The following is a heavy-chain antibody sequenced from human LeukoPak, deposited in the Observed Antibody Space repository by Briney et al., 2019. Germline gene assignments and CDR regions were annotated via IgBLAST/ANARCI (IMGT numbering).Heavy chain of an antibody. CDR2: IKEDGGEK. V-gene: IGHV3-7*01. CDR3: ARDLLTFDY. D-gene: IGHD1-26*01. J-gene: IGHJ4*02. Sequence: GGSLRLSCAASGFTFSTYWMNWVRQAPGKGLEWVANIKEDGGEKYYVDAVKGRFTISRDNAKNSLYLQMNSLRAEDSAVYYCARDLLTFDYWGQGTLVTVSS. CDR1: GFTFSTYW.